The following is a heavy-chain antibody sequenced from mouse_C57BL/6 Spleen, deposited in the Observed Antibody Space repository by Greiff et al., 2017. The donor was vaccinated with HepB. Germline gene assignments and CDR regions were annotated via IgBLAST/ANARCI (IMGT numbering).Heavy chain of an antibody. CDR2: IHPNSGST. J-gene: IGHJ4*01. CDR1: GYTFTSYW. D-gene: IGHD1-1*01. V-gene: IGHV1-64*01. Sequence: VKLQQPGAELVKPGASVKLSCKASGYTFTSYWMHWVKQRPGQGLEWIGMIHPNSGSTNYNEKFKSKATLTVDKSSSTAYMQLSSLTSEDSAVYYCARDFVYYGSSHLYAMDYWGQGTSVTVSS. CDR3: ARDFVYYGSSHLYAMDY.